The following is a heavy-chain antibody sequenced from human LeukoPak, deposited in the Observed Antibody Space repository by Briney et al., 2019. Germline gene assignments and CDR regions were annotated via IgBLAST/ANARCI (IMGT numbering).Heavy chain of an antibody. J-gene: IGHJ4*02. CDR3: AKHAGYSSRPNFDY. CDR1: GGSISGTSYY. V-gene: IGHV4-39*07. CDR2: IYYSGST. D-gene: IGHD6-13*01. Sequence: SETLSLTCTVSGGSISGTSYYWGWIRQPPGKGLEWIGSIYYSGSTYYNPSLKSRVTISVDTSKNQFSLKLSSVTAADTAVYYCAKHAGYSSRPNFDYWGQGTLVTVSS.